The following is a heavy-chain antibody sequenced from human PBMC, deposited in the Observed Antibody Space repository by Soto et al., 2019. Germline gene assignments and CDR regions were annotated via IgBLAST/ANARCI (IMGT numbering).Heavy chain of an antibody. Sequence: QVQLVESGGGVVQPARSLRLSCAASGFTFSSYGMHWVRQAPGKGLEWVAVIWYDGSDKYYADSVKGRFTISRDNSKNTLYLQMNSLRAEDTAVYYCARDRYSSGWYDLDYWGQGTLVTVSS. V-gene: IGHV3-33*01. CDR2: IWYDGSDK. D-gene: IGHD6-19*01. CDR1: GFTFSSYG. CDR3: ARDRYSSGWYDLDY. J-gene: IGHJ4*02.